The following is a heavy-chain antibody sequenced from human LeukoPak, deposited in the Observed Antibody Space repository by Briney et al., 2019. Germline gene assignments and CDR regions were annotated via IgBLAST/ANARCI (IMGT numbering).Heavy chain of an antibody. Sequence: GGSLRLSCAASGFTFGSYAMSWVRQAPGKGLEWVAGLSGSGGGTNYADSVKGRFTISRDNSKNTLYLQMNSLRAEDTAVYFCAKRGVVIRVILVGFHREAYYFDSWGQGALVTVSS. V-gene: IGHV3-23*01. D-gene: IGHD3-22*01. J-gene: IGHJ4*02. CDR3: AKRGVVIRVILVGFHREAYYFDS. CDR1: GFTFGSYA. CDR2: LSGSGGGT.